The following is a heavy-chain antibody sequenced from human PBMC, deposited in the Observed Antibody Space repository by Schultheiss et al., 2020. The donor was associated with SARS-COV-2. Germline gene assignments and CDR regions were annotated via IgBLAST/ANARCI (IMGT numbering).Heavy chain of an antibody. CDR3: AKDWSGSSGFDY. CDR1: GFTFSSYA. D-gene: IGHD1-26*01. J-gene: IGHJ4*02. V-gene: IGHV3-23*01. CDR2: ISGSGGST. Sequence: GGSLRLSCAASGFTFSSYAMSWVRQAPGKGLEWVSAISGSGGSTYYADSVKGRFTISRDNSKNTLYLQMYSLRAEDTAVYYCAKDWSGSSGFDYWGQGTLVTVSS.